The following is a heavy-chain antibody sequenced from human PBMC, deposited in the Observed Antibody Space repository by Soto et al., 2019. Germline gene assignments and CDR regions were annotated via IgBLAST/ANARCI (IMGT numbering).Heavy chain of an antibody. Sequence: QVRLVESGGGVVQPGRSLRLSCAASGFTFRGYDMHWVRQAPGKGLEWVAVISNDGSNQHYADSVKGRFTISRDNSKNTLYLQMTSLSAEDTAVYYCRGGMDVWGQGTTVTVSS. V-gene: IGHV3-30-3*01. CDR1: GFTFRGYD. CDR3: RGGMDV. J-gene: IGHJ6*02. CDR2: ISNDGSNQ. D-gene: IGHD3-10*01.